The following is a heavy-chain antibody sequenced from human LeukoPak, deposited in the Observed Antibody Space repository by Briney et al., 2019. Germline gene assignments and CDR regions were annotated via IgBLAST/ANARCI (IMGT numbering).Heavy chain of an antibody. CDR3: ARDPITMVRGVFGYRYGYNWFDP. V-gene: IGHV1-18*01. CDR1: GYTFTSYG. Sequence: ASVKVSCKASGYTFTSYGISWVRQAPGQGLEWMGWISAYNGNTNYAQRLQGRVTMTTDTSTSTAYMELRSLRSDDTAVYYCARDPITMVRGVFGYRYGYNWFDPWGQGTLVTVSS. J-gene: IGHJ5*02. CDR2: ISAYNGNT. D-gene: IGHD3-10*01.